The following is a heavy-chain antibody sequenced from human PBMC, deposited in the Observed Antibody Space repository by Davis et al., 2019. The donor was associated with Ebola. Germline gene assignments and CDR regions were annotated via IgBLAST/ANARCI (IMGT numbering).Heavy chain of an antibody. J-gene: IGHJ6*02. V-gene: IGHV3-21*01. CDR1: GFTFSSYS. Sequence: GESLKISCAASGFTFSSYSMNWVRQAPGKGLEWVSSISSSSSYIYYADSVKGRFTISRDNAKNSLYLQMNSLRAEDTAVYYCARFAKYYYYYGMDVWGQGTTVTVSS. CDR2: ISSSSSYI. CDR3: ARFAKYYYYYGMDV.